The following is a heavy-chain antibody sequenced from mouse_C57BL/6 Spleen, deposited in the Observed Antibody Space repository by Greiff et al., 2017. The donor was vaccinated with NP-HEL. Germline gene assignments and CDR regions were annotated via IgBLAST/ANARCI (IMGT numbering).Heavy chain of an antibody. Sequence: VQLKQSGPELVKPGASVKMSCKASGYTFTDYNMHWVKQSHGKSLEWIGYINPNNGGTSYNQKFKGKATLTVNKSSSTAYMELRSLTSEDSAVYYCARSGSSYWYFDVWGTGTTVTVSS. V-gene: IGHV1-22*01. CDR2: INPNNGGT. D-gene: IGHD1-1*01. CDR1: GYTFTDYN. CDR3: ARSGSSYWYFDV. J-gene: IGHJ1*03.